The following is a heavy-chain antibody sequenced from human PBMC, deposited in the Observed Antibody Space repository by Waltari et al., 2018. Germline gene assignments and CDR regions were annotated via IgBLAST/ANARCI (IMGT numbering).Heavy chain of an antibody. CDR1: GYTFTGYY. CDR3: AIDSGWDRGSGFDY. V-gene: IGHV1-2*06. J-gene: IGHJ4*02. Sequence: QVQLVQSGAEVKKPGASVKVSCKASGYTFTGYYMHWVRQAPGQGLEWMGRINPNSGGTNYAQKFQGRVTMTRDTSISTAYMELSRLRSNDTAVYYCAIDSGWDRGSGFDYWGQGTLVTVSS. CDR2: INPNSGGT. D-gene: IGHD6-19*01.